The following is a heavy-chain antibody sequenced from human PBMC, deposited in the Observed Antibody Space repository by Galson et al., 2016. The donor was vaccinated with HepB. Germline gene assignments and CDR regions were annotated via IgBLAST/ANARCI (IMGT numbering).Heavy chain of an antibody. CDR2: IYHSGSA. CDR1: NGSTSSGRHP. V-gene: IGHV4-30-2*01. CDR3: ARGGALGWFDP. Sequence: TLSLTCGVSNGSTSSGRHPWSWIRQPPGKGLEWIGYIYHSGSAYYRPSLRSRVTMSVDKSKNQFSLKVTSVTAEDTAMYYCARGGALGWFDPWGQGILVSVSS. J-gene: IGHJ5*02.